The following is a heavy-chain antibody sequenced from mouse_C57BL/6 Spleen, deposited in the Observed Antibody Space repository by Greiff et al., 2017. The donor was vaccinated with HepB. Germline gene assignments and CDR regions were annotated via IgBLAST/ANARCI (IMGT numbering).Heavy chain of an antibody. V-gene: IGHV5-4*01. D-gene: IGHD2-3*01. J-gene: IGHJ3*01. CDR1: GFTFSSYA. Sequence: DVHLVESGGGLVKPGGSLKLSCAASGFTFSSYAMSWVRQTPEKRLEWVATISDGGSYTYYPDNVKGRFTISRDNAKNNLYLQMSHLKSEDTAMYYCAREGENDGYFFAYWGQGTLVTVSA. CDR2: ISDGGSYT. CDR3: AREGENDGYFFAY.